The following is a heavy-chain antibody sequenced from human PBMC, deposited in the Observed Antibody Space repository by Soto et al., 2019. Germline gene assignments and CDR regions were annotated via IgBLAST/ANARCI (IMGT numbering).Heavy chain of an antibody. D-gene: IGHD5-12*01. V-gene: IGHV3-23*01. Sequence: EVQLLESGGDLVQPGGSLRLSCAASGFTFNNFVMTWVRQAPGKGLDWVSSITAKGDIDAYADSVRGRFTISRDNSWTTVSLQMNSRRVEDTAVYYCAKGSSRDGYEWGQGTLVTVSS. CDR3: AKGSSRDGYE. J-gene: IGHJ4*02. CDR1: GFTFNNFV. CDR2: ITAKGDID.